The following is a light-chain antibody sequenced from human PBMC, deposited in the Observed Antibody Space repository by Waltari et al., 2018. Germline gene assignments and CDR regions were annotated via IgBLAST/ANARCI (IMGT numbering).Light chain of an antibody. J-gene: IGLJ1*01. CDR1: SSHLGGYSF. CDR2: DVS. Sequence: QSALTQPASVSGSPGQSITIHCTRSSSHLGGYSFLSLYQPHPGKAPKLMIYDVSHRPSGVSKRFSGSKSGNTASLTISGLQPEDEADYYCSSYTSIIPPFLFGTGTKVTVL. CDR3: SSYTSIIPPFL. V-gene: IGLV2-14*01.